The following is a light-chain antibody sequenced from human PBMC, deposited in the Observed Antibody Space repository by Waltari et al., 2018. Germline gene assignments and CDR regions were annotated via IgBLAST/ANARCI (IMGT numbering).Light chain of an antibody. CDR1: SSDVGSDNL. V-gene: IGLV2-23*02. CDR2: EVS. CDR3: CSYAGSDTFVV. Sequence: QSALTQPASVSGSPGQSITISCTGTSSDVGSDNLVSWYQQHPDKAPKLMIYEVSNRPSGVSDRFSGSKSGNTASLTISGLQAEDEADYYCCSYAGSDTFVVLGGGTKLTVL. J-gene: IGLJ2*01.